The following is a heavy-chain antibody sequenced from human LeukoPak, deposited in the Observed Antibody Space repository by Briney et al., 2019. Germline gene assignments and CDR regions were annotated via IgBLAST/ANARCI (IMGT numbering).Heavy chain of an antibody. CDR2: IKSKTDGGTT. CDR3: TTGYSSDWYY. J-gene: IGHJ4*02. V-gene: IGHV3-15*01. CDR1: GFSVSRAW. Sequence: GGSLRLSXAASGASGFSVSRAWMNWVRQAPGKGLEWVGHIKSKTDGGTTDYAAPVKGRFIISRDDSKNTLYLQMNSLKTEDTAVYYCTTGYSSDWYYWGQGTLVTVSS. D-gene: IGHD6-19*01.